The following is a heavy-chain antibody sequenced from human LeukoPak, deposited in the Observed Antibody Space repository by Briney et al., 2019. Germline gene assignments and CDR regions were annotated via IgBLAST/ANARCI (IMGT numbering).Heavy chain of an antibody. D-gene: IGHD1-7*01. CDR3: ARDQLLFSAFDV. J-gene: IGHJ3*01. CDR1: GFIFGHYY. CDR2: ISRGGNTI. Sequence: GGSLRLSCTASGFIFGHYYMGWVRQAPGKGLEWISYISRGGNTIYDAGSVKGRFIVSRDNAKNSLYLEMNSLREDDTAVYYCARDQLLFSAFDVWGQGTLVTVSS. V-gene: IGHV3-11*04.